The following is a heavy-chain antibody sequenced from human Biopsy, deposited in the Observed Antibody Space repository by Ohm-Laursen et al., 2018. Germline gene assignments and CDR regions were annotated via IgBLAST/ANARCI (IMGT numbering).Heavy chain of an antibody. CDR2: ITADEK. Sequence: SVKVSCKASDYTFYSYGITWVRRAPGQGLEWMGWITADEKNSAPKFQGRVTMTTDMSTSTAYMELRSLKSDDTAVYYCARVFGGAYYSYAFDIWGQGTLVIVSS. J-gene: IGHJ3*02. V-gene: IGHV1-18*04. D-gene: IGHD1-26*01. CDR1: DYTFYSYG. CDR3: ARVFGGAYYSYAFDI.